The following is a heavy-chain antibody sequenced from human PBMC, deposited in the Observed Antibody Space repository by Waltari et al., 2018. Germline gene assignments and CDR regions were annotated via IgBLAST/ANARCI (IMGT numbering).Heavy chain of an antibody. D-gene: IGHD4-4*01. V-gene: IGHV1-69*13. J-gene: IGHJ6*03. CDR2: IIPIFGTA. CDR1: GGTFSSYA. CDR3: ARTAMTTVTTAYYYYMDV. Sequence: QVQLVQSGAEVKKPGSSVKVSCKASGGTFSSYAISWVRQAPGQGLEWMGRIIPIFGTANYAQKFQGRVTITADKSTSTAYMELSSLRSEDTAVYYCARTAMTTVTTAYYYYMDVWGKGTTVTISS.